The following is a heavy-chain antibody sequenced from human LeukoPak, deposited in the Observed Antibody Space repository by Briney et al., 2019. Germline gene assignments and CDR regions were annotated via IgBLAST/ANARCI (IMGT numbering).Heavy chain of an antibody. J-gene: IGHJ5*02. Sequence: GASVKVSCKAPGYTFTSYGISWVRQAPGQGLEWMGWISAYNGNTNYAQKLQGRVTMTTDTSTSTAYMELRSLRSDDTAVYYCARASISLVVPAAKNWFDPWGQGTLVTVSS. D-gene: IGHD2-2*01. CDR2: ISAYNGNT. CDR1: GYTFTSYG. V-gene: IGHV1-18*04. CDR3: ARASISLVVPAAKNWFDP.